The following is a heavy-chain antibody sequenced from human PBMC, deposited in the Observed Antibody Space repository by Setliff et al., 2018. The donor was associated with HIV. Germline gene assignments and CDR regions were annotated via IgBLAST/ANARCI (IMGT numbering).Heavy chain of an antibody. CDR2: FDPEDGET. J-gene: IGHJ1*01. Sequence: GASVKVSCQVSGDTLTELSIHWVRQAPGKGLEWMGGFDPEDGETVYAQKFQGRVTMTEDTAADTAYMELSSLISEDTAMYYCATIRGYYYDSSGQEYFQHWGHGTLVTVSS. V-gene: IGHV1-24*01. D-gene: IGHD3-22*01. CDR1: GDTLTELS. CDR3: ATIRGYYYDSSGQEYFQH.